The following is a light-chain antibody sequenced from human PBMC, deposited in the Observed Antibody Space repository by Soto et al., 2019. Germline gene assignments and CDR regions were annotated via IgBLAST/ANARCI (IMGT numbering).Light chain of an antibody. CDR3: CSYAGSSTYV. Sequence: QSVLTQPASVSGSPGQSITISCTGTSSDVGSYNLVSWYQQHPRKAPKLMIYEGSKRPSGVSNRFSGSKSGNTASLTISGLQAEAEADYYCCSYAGSSTYVFGTGTKVTVL. CDR1: SSDVGSYNL. CDR2: EGS. J-gene: IGLJ1*01. V-gene: IGLV2-23*01.